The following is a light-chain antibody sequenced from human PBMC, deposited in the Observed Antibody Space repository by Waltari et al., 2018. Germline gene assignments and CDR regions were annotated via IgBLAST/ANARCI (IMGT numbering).Light chain of an antibody. Sequence: DIQMTQSPSSLSASVGDRVTITCRASQSIGDYVNWFQQKPGKAPNLLIYAASSLQSGVPSRFSGGGSGTEFTLTISSLHPEDFATYYCQQVYSPPITFGQGTRLEIK. CDR3: QQVYSPPIT. V-gene: IGKV1-39*01. CDR2: AAS. CDR1: QSIGDY. J-gene: IGKJ5*01.